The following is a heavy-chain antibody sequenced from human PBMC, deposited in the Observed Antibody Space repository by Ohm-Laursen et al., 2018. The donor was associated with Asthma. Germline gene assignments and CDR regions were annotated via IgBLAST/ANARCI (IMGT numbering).Heavy chain of an antibody. CDR2: INHSGST. J-gene: IGHJ4*02. CDR1: GGSFSGYY. CDR3: ARLERDGYNSVDY. V-gene: IGHV4-34*01. Sequence: SETLSLTCAVYGGSFSGYYWSWIRQPPGKGLEWIGEINHSGSTYYNPSLKSRVTISVDTSKNQFSLKLSSVTAADTAVYYCARLERDGYNSVDYWGQGTLVTVSS. D-gene: IGHD5-24*01.